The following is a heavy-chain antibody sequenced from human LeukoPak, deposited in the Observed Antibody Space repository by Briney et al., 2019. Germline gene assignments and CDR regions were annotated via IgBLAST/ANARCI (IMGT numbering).Heavy chain of an antibody. CDR2: INSDGSSA. Sequence: GGSLRLSCAAPGFSFSSYWMHWVRQAPGKGLVWVSRINSDGSSATYADSVKGRFTISRDNAKNTLYLQINSLRAEDTAVYYCAGASYDISDYWGQGTLVTVSS. V-gene: IGHV3-74*01. J-gene: IGHJ4*02. CDR1: GFSFSSYW. CDR3: AGASYDISDY. D-gene: IGHD3-9*01.